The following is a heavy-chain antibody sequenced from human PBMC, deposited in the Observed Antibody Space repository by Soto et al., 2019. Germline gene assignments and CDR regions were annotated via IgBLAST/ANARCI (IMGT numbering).Heavy chain of an antibody. D-gene: IGHD6-13*01. CDR1: GYTFTSYG. J-gene: IGHJ6*03. CDR3: ARRVIAAGGHGYYYYDYMYV. Sequence: QVQLVQSGAEVKKPGASVKVSCKASGYTFTSYGISWVRQAPGQGLEWMGWISAYNGNTNYAQKLQRRVTMTTGTSTSTAYMELGSLGSDDTAVYYCARRVIAAGGHGYYYYDYMYVWGKGNTVTVS. CDR2: ISAYNGNT. V-gene: IGHV1-18*01.